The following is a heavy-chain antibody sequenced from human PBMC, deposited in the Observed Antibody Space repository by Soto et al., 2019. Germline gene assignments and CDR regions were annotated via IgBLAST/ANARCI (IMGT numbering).Heavy chain of an antibody. D-gene: IGHD5-18*01. CDR2: MNPNSGNT. Sequence: ASVKVSCKASGYTFTSYDINWVRQATGQGLEWMGWMNPNSGNTGYAQNFKGRVTMTRNTSISTAYMELSSLRSEDTAVYYCARGRSCGFPFDYWGQGTPVTVSS. J-gene: IGHJ4*02. V-gene: IGHV1-8*01. CDR1: GYTFTSYD. CDR3: ARGRSCGFPFDY.